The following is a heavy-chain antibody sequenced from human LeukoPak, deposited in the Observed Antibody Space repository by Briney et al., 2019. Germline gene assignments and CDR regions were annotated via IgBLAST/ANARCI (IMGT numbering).Heavy chain of an antibody. V-gene: IGHV3-74*01. D-gene: IGHD3-16*02. J-gene: IGHJ4*02. CDR2: ISTDGYTT. CDR3: ARGLSGYDYVWGSYRTPFDY. CDR1: GLAFSVYK. Sequence: GGSLRLSCAASGLAFSVYKMHWVRQAPRQGLVWVSRISTDGYTTDYADFVQGRFTASRDNTKNTWSLEMNSLRAEDTAVYYCARGLSGYDYVWGSYRTPFDYWGQGTLVTISS.